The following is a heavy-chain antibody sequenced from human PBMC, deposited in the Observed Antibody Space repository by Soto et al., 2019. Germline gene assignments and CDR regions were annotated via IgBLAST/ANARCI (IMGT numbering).Heavy chain of an antibody. CDR2: IYCVDDK. CDR1: GFSLSTSGVG. J-gene: IGHJ4*02. Sequence: QINLKESGPSLVKPTQTLTLTCTFSGFSLSTSGVGVVWIRQPPLKALEWVALIYCVDDKHYSPSLRSRLTVTKDTTKNQVVLSLTNVDPLDTATYFCAQGGGLDQWVDRLDHWGQGALVTVSS. V-gene: IGHV2-5*02. D-gene: IGHD1-26*01. CDR3: AQGGGLDQWVDRLDH.